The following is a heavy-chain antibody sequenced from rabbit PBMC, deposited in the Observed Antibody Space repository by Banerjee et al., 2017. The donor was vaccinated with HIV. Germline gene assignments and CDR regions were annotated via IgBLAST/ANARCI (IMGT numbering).Heavy chain of an antibody. V-gene: IGHV1S7*01. J-gene: IGHJ4*01. D-gene: IGHD1-1*01. Sequence: QLKETGGGLVQPGGSLTLSCKASGFDFSRYYMSWVRQAPGKGLEWIGIIYGGKGTTDYASWVNGRFTISSDNAQNTVDLQMKRLTAADTATYFCAKGGLPSGYADYTYLNLWGPGTLVTVS. CDR3: AKGGLPSGYADYTYLNL. CDR1: GFDFSRYY. CDR2: IYGGKGTT.